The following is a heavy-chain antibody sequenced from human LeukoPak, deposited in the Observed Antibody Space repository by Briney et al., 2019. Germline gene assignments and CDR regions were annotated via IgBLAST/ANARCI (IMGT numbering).Heavy chain of an antibody. J-gene: IGHJ5*02. Sequence: SETLSLTCTVSGGSISSSSNYWGWIRQPPGKGLEWIGNIYYSGSTYYSPSLKGRVTISVDTSKNQFSLKLSSVTAADTAVYYCARPVPSRLGWFDPWGQGTLVTVSS. CDR3: ARPVPSRLGWFDP. D-gene: IGHD1-1*01. CDR2: IYYSGST. V-gene: IGHV4-39*01. CDR1: GGSISSSSNY.